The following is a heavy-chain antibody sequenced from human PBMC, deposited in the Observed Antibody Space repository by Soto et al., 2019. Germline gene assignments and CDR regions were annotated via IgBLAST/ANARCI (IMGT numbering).Heavy chain of an antibody. CDR1: GGSFSGYY. D-gene: IGHD3-22*01. J-gene: IGHJ4*02. Sequence: SETLSLTCAVYGGSFSGYYWSWIRQPPGKGLEWIGEINHSGSTNYNPSLKSRVTISVDTSKNQFSLKLSSVTAADTAVYYCARGRGITMIVVVPPAFDYWGQGTLVTVSS. CDR3: ARGRGITMIVVVPPAFDY. V-gene: IGHV4-34*01. CDR2: INHSGST.